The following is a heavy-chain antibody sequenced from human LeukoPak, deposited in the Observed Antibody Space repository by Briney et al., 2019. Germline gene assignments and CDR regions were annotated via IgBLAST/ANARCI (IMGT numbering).Heavy chain of an antibody. V-gene: IGHV3-48*03. Sequence: GGSLRLSCAASGFTFSSYEMNWVRQAPGKGLEWVSYIDSSGSTIHYADSVKGRFTISRDNAKNSLYLQMDSLKTDDTAVYYCATGPEPAAMVFDFWGQGTLVTVSS. D-gene: IGHD2-2*01. J-gene: IGHJ4*02. CDR3: ATGPEPAAMVFDF. CDR1: GFTFSSYE. CDR2: IDSSGSTI.